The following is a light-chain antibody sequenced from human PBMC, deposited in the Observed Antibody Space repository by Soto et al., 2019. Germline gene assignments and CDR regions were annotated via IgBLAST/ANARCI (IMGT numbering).Light chain of an antibody. V-gene: IGKV4-1*01. CDR2: WAS. J-gene: IGKJ4*01. CDR1: QSVFKGSNNKNY. CDR3: QQYYNTPLT. Sequence: DIVMTQSPDSLAVSLGERATINCKSSQSVFKGSNNKNYLAWYQQKPGQPPKLFIYWASTRESGVPDRFSGSGSGTDFTLSISSLQAEDVAVYYCQQYYNTPLTFGGGTKVDIK.